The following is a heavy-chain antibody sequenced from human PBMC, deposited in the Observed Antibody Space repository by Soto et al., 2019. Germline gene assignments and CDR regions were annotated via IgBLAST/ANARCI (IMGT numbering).Heavy chain of an antibody. CDR1: GASRSSSY. Sequence: SETLSLTCTISGASRSSSYWSWIRQPPGKVLECIGYIYYSETPNYNPSLKTRLSITIDTSNSQFSLRLTSVTAAYTAMYYCARGELILDSWGQGTLVTVSS. J-gene: IGHJ5*01. D-gene: IGHD1-7*01. V-gene: IGHV4-59*01. CDR3: ARGELILDS. CDR2: IYYSETP.